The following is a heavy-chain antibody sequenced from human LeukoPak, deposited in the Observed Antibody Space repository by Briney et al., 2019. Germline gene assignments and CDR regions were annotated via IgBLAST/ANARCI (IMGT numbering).Heavy chain of an antibody. V-gene: IGHV3-23*01. CDR3: AKPHGSGSFYDY. Sequence: GGSLRLSCAASGFTFSSYAMSWVRQAPGKGLEWVSAISGSGGSTYYADSVKGRFTISRDNSKNALYLQMNSLRAEDTAVYYCAKPHGSGSFYDYWSQGTLVTVSS. D-gene: IGHD3-10*01. J-gene: IGHJ4*02. CDR2: ISGSGGST. CDR1: GFTFSSYA.